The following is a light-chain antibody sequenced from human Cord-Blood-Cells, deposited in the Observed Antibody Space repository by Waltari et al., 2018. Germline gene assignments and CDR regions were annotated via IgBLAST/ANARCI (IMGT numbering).Light chain of an antibody. CDR1: QSISND. V-gene: IGKV1-39*01. J-gene: IGKJ1*01. CDR3: QQSYSTPCT. CDR2: AAS. Sequence: DIQMTQSPSSLSASVGDRVTITCRASQSISNDLNWYKQKPGKAPKPLIYAASSLQSCVPSRFSGSGSGTDFTLTISSLQPEYFATYYCQQSYSTPCTFGQGTKVESK.